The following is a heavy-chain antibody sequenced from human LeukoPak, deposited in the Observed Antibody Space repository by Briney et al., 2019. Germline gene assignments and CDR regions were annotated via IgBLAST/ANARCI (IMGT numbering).Heavy chain of an antibody. CDR1: GFTFSSFA. J-gene: IGHJ5*02. CDR3: ARDGPNRYGSGSYQSYNWFDP. Sequence: GGSLRLSCAASGFTFSSFAMSWVRQAPGKGLEWVSSISSSSSYIYYADSVKGRFTISRDNAKNSLYLQMNSLRAEDTAVYYCARDGPNRYGSGSYQSYNWFDPWGQGTLVTVSS. V-gene: IGHV3-21*01. CDR2: ISSSSSYI. D-gene: IGHD3-10*01.